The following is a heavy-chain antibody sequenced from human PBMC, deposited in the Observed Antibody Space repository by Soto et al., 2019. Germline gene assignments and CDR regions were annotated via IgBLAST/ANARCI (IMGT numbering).Heavy chain of an antibody. CDR3: ARGSAFQRTGNSDF. CDR1: GYKFADYN. CDR2: MNSFSGGS. J-gene: IGHJ4*02. D-gene: IGHD6-19*01. V-gene: IGHV1-8*02. Sequence: QVQLVQSGAEVKRPGASVKVSCTTSGYKFADYNMNWVRQATGRGLEWLGYMNSFSGGSDFAPKFQDRLTMTKNTSISTAYVELTILRDDDTAVYYCARGSAFQRTGNSDFWGQGTPVTVSS.